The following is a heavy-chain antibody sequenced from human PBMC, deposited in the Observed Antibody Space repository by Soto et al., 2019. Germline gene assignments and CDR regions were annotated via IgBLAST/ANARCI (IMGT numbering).Heavy chain of an antibody. V-gene: IGHV4-4*02. CDR3: ARGYYYGSVSYPLVY. D-gene: IGHD3-10*01. Sequence: SETLSLTCAVSGDSISSDKWWSWVRQPPGKGLEWIGEVYHSGNTNYNPSLKSRVIISVDKSKNQFSLKLSSVTDADTAVYYCARGYYYGSVSYPLVYWGQGTLVTVSS. CDR2: VYHSGNT. CDR1: GDSISSDKW. J-gene: IGHJ4*02.